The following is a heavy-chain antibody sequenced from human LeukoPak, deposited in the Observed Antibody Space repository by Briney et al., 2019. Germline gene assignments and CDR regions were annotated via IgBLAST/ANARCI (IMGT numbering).Heavy chain of an antibody. CDR1: GGSISSGDYY. CDR2: IYYSGST. CDR3: ARDRYYDSSGYHWYFDL. J-gene: IGHJ2*01. D-gene: IGHD3-22*01. Sequence: SQTLSLTCTVSGGSISSGDYYWSWIRQPPGKGLEWIGYIYYSGSTYYNPSLKSRVTISVDTSKNQFSLKLSSVTAADTAVYYCARDRYYDSSGYHWYFDLWGRGTLVTVPS. V-gene: IGHV4-30-4*01.